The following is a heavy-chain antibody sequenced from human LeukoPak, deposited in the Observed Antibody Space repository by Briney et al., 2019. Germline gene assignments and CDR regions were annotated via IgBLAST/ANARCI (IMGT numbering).Heavy chain of an antibody. CDR2: IYYSGST. CDR3: ARVGRLVRYRYAQGGWFDP. Sequence: SETLSLTCTVSGGSISSSSYYWGWIRQPPGKGLEWIGIIYYSGSTYYNPSLKSRVTISVDTSKNQFSLKLSSVTAAETAVYYCARVGRLVRYRYAQGGWFDPWGQGTLVTVSS. V-gene: IGHV4-39*07. D-gene: IGHD5-18*01. CDR1: GGSISSSSYY. J-gene: IGHJ5*02.